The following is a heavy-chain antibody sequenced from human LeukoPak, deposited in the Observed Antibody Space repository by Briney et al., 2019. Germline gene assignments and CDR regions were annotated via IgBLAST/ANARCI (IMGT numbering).Heavy chain of an antibody. J-gene: IGHJ4*02. CDR3: AKCSSIAARPAYFDY. Sequence: GGSLRLSCAASGFTFSRYAMSWARQAPGKGLEWVSAISGSGGSTYYADSVRGRFTISRDNSKNTLYLQMNSLRAEDTAVYYCAKCSSIAARPAYFDYWGQGTLVTVSS. CDR2: ISGSGGST. V-gene: IGHV3-23*01. CDR1: GFTFSRYA. D-gene: IGHD6-6*01.